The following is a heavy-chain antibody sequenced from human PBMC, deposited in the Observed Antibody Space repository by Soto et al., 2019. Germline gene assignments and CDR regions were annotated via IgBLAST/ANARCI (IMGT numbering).Heavy chain of an antibody. CDR1: GSSISSSSYY. J-gene: IGHJ4*02. D-gene: IGHD2-15*01. CDR3: ARHTPAISISDH. Sequence: SETLSLTCTVSGSSISSSSYYWGWIRQPPGKGLEWIGSIYYSGSTYYKPSLKSRVTISVDTSKNQFSLKLSSVTAADTAVYYCARHTPAISISDHWGQGTLVT. CDR2: IYYSGST. V-gene: IGHV4-39*01.